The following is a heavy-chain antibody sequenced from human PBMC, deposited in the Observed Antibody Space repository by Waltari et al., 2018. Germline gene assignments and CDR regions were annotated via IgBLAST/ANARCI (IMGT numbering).Heavy chain of an antibody. CDR2: VNPDSGGT. Sequence: VQSGAEVKTPGASVKVSCQAFGYTFTDYYIHWVRQGPGQGLEWMGLVNPDSGGTNYAQNFQGRVTMTRGTSITTVYMELSSLKYEDTAIYYCARGGGVTVPGFDFWGQGNLVTVSS. J-gene: IGHJ4*02. D-gene: IGHD6-19*01. CDR3: ARGGGVTVPGFDF. V-gene: IGHV1-2*02. CDR1: GYTFTDYY.